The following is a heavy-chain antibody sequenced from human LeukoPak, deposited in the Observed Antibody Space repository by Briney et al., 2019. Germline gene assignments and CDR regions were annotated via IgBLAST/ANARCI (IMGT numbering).Heavy chain of an antibody. V-gene: IGHV4-4*07. CDR1: GGSISGYY. CDR3: ARDSSGSRPFDY. Sequence: SETLSLTCTVSGGSISGYYWSWIRQPAGKGLEWIGRIYSSGSTNFNPSLKSRVTMSVDTSKNQFSLNVTSVTAADTAVYYCARDSSGSRPFDYWGQGTLVTVSS. CDR2: IYSSGST. D-gene: IGHD3-22*01. J-gene: IGHJ4*02.